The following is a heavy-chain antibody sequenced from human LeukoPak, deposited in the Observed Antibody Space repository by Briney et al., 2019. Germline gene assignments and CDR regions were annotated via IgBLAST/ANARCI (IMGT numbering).Heavy chain of an antibody. CDR2: ISGSGGNT. V-gene: IGHV3-23*01. J-gene: IGHJ6*03. D-gene: IGHD2-2*02. CDR1: GFTLSSYA. Sequence: GGSLRLSCAASGFTLSSYAMSWVRQAPGKGLEWVSAISGSGGNTYYAGSVKGRFAISRDNPKNTLYLQMNSLRAEDTAVYYCAKGSGYCSSTSCYTDYYYYMDVWGKGTTVTVSS. CDR3: AKGSGYCSSTSCYTDYYYYMDV.